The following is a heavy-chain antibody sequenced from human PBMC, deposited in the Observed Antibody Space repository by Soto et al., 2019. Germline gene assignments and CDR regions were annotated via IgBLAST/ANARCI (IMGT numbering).Heavy chain of an antibody. CDR3: ARLRRITMIVVVTGGGNFDY. D-gene: IGHD3-22*01. CDR1: GGSISSSSYY. V-gene: IGHV4-39*01. Sequence: SETLSLTCTVSGGSISSSSYYWGWIRQPPGKGLEWIGSIYYSGGTYYNPSLKSRVTISVDTSKNQFSLKLSSVTAADTAVYYCARLRRITMIVVVTGGGNFDYWGQGTLVTVSS. CDR2: IYYSGGT. J-gene: IGHJ4*02.